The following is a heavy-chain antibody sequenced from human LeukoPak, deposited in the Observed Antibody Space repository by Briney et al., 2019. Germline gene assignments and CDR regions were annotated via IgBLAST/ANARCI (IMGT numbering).Heavy chain of an antibody. D-gene: IGHD1-26*01. Sequence: SETLSLTCTVSGGSISSGSYYWSWIRQPAGKGLGWIGRIYTSGSTNYNPSLKSRVTISVDTSKNQFSLKLSSVTAADTAVYYCARGSGSFGRPYYYYYMDVWGKGTTVTISS. J-gene: IGHJ6*03. V-gene: IGHV4-61*02. CDR3: ARGSGSFGRPYYYYYMDV. CDR1: GGSISSGSYY. CDR2: IYTSGST.